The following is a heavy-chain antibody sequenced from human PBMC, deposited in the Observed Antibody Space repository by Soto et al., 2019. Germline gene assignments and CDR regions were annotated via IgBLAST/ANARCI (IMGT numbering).Heavy chain of an antibody. J-gene: IGHJ2*01. V-gene: IGHV4-59*01. CDR1: GGSI. Sequence: QVQLQESGPGLVKPSETLSLTCTVSGGSIWSWIRQPPGKGLEYIGYMYYSGTTNYNPSLKSRVTMSIATSKNQFSLKLSSVTAADTAMYYCARVKDVTTIIEVFDLWGRGTLVTVSS. CDR2: MYYSGTT. D-gene: IGHD5-12*01. CDR3: ARVKDVTTIIEVFDL.